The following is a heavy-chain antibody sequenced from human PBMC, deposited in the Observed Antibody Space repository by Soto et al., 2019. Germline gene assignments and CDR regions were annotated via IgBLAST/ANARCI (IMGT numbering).Heavy chain of an antibody. CDR2: LSTYTGQT. CDR3: VREVAWGETLVWGVVERDFDI. J-gene: IGHJ3*02. D-gene: IGHD2-15*01. CDR1: GYTFINYG. V-gene: IGHV1-18*01. Sequence: QAQLVQSGAEVRKPGASVKVSCKTSGYTFINYGVSWVRQAHGQGPVWMGWLSTYTGQTNVAQNFQGRVTLTSDASARTVYMELMGRSADDTAMYYCVREVAWGETLVWGVVERDFDIWGQGTPVTVSS.